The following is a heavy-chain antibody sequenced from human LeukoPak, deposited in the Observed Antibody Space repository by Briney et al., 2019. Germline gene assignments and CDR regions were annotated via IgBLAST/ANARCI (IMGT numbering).Heavy chain of an antibody. V-gene: IGHV1-2*02. J-gene: IGHJ4*02. CDR3: ARDGGITMID. CDR2: INPNSGGT. CDR1: GYTFTGCY. Sequence: ASVTMSFKASGYTFTGCYMHWVRLAPGQGLEWMGWINPNSGGTNYAQKFQGRVTMTRDTSISTAYMELSRLRSDDTAVYYCARDGGITMIDWGQGTLVTVSS. D-gene: IGHD3-22*01.